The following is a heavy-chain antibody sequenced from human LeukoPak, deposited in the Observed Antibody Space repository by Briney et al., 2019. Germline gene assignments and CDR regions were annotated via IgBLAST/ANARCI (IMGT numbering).Heavy chain of an antibody. CDR3: ARQWGSAGRYCSGGSCYGGGSDY. V-gene: IGHV4-39*01. CDR1: GGSISSSSYY. D-gene: IGHD2-15*01. CDR2: IYYSGST. Sequence: SETLSLTCTVSGGSISSSSYYWGWIRQPPGKGLEWIGSIYYSGSTYYNPSLKSRVTISVDTSKNQFSLKLSSVTAADTAVYYCARQWGSAGRYCSGGSCYGGGSDYWGQGTLVTVSS. J-gene: IGHJ4*02.